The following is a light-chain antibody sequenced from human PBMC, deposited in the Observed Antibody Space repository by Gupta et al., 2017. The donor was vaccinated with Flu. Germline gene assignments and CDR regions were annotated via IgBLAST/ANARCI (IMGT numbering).Light chain of an antibody. J-gene: IGKJ4*01. Sequence: ATLSVSPGETATSSCRASQSVRSNVAWYQQKHGQAPRHLIYGSSTRATDVPARFSGSGSATEFTLTISSLQSEDFAVYYCQQYNNWPFVTFGGGTKVEIK. V-gene: IGKV3-15*01. CDR2: GSS. CDR3: QQYNNWPFVT. CDR1: QSVRSN.